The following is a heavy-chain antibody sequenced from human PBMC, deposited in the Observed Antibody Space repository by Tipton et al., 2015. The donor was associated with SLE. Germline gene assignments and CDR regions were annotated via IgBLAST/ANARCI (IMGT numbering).Heavy chain of an antibody. CDR3: ASRERNYDFWSGYPKLDGMDV. CDR2: INHSGST. Sequence: TLSLTCAVYGGSFSGYYWSWIRQPPGKGLEWIGEINHSGSTNYNPSLKSRVTISVDTSKNQFSLKLSSVTAADTAVYYCASRERNYDFWSGYPKLDGMDVWGQGTTVTVSS. D-gene: IGHD3-3*01. CDR1: GGSFSGYY. V-gene: IGHV4-34*01. J-gene: IGHJ6*02.